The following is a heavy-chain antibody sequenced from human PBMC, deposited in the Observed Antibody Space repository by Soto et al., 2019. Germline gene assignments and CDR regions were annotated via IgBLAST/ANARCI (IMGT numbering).Heavy chain of an antibody. CDR3: ARDRPMDV. J-gene: IGHJ6*02. Sequence: EASVKVSCKASGYTFTAYCLNWVRQAPGQGLEWMGWINPASGDTKYGQRFQGRVTMTRDASISTAYMEVSRLTSDDTAVYYCARDRPMDVWVLGTTVTVSS. CDR2: INPASGDT. CDR1: GYTFTAYC. V-gene: IGHV1-2*02.